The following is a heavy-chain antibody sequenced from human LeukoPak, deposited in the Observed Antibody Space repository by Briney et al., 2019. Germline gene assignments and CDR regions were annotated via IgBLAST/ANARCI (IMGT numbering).Heavy chain of an antibody. CDR3: VKGGTLRLGEFIDY. CDR1: GFTFSGFA. D-gene: IGHD3-16*01. J-gene: IGHJ4*02. Sequence: TGGSLRLSCSASGFTFSGFAMHWVRQAPGKGLEYVSAVTNNGGSTYYADSVKGRFTISRDNSKNTLYLQMSGLRPEDTAVYYCVKGGTLRLGEFIDYWGQGTLVTVSS. CDR2: VTNNGGST. V-gene: IGHV3-64D*08.